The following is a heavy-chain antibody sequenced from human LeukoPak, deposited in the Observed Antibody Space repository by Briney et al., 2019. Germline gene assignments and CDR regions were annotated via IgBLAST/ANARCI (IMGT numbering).Heavy chain of an antibody. Sequence: GGSLRLSCAASGFTFSSYSMNWVRQAPGKGLEWVSSISSSSSYIHYADSLKGRFTISRDNAKNSLYLQMNSLRAEDTAVYYCARGYYYDSSGYWGWGYYYYYMDVWGKGTTVTISS. D-gene: IGHD3-22*01. CDR3: ARGYYYDSSGYWGWGYYYYYMDV. CDR2: ISSSSSYI. J-gene: IGHJ6*03. V-gene: IGHV3-21*01. CDR1: GFTFSSYS.